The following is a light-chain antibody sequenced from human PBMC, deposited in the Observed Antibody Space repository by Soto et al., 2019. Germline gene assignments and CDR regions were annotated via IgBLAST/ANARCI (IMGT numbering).Light chain of an antibody. V-gene: IGKV3-15*01. CDR3: QQYHHWPPIT. CDR2: RAS. Sequence: EIVMTQSPATLSVSPGERATLSCRASQSVDSNLVWYQQKPGQSPRLLIFRASTRASGIPARFSGSGSGTEFTINISSLQSEDFAVYYCQQYHHWPPITFGQGTRLE. CDR1: QSVDSN. J-gene: IGKJ5*01.